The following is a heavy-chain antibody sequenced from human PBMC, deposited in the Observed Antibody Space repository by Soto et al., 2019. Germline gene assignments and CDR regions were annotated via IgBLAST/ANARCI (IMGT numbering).Heavy chain of an antibody. J-gene: IGHJ6*02. CDR2: INPKSGGT. Sequence: ASVKVSCKASGYTFTSYSLSWVRQALGQGLEWLGRINPKSGGTSTAQKFQGWVTMTTDTSISTASMELTRLTSDDTAIYYCARGDSTDCSNGVCSFFYNHDMDVWGQGTTVTVSS. V-gene: IGHV1-2*04. CDR3: ARGDSTDCSNGVCSFFYNHDMDV. D-gene: IGHD2-8*01. CDR1: GYTFTSYS.